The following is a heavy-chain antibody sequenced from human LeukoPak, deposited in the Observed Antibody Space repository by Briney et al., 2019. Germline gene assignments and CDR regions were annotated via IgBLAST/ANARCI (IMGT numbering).Heavy chain of an antibody. D-gene: IGHD2-2*01. CDR2: ISGSGGST. CDR1: GFTFSSYA. Sequence: QPGGSLRLSCAASGFTFSSYAMSWVRQAPGKGLEWVSAISGSGGSTYYADSVKGRFTISRDNSKNTLYLQMNSLRAEDTAVYYCAKSLDCSSTSCSNPYFDYWGQGTLVTVSS. CDR3: AKSLDCSSTSCSNPYFDY. V-gene: IGHV3-23*01. J-gene: IGHJ4*02.